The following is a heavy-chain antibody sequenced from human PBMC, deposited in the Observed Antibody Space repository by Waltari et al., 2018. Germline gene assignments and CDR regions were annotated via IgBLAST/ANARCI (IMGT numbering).Heavy chain of an antibody. CDR3: ATPGPVATITGWYFDL. J-gene: IGHJ2*01. D-gene: IGHD5-12*01. Sequence: QVQLVQSGAEVKKPGASVQVSCKVSGYTLTDLSMHWVRPAPGKGLEWMGVVDPEDGETSYEQKFQGRVTMTEDTSTDTAYMELSSLRSEDTAVYYCATPGPVATITGWYFDLWGRGTLVTVSS. CDR1: GYTLTDLS. V-gene: IGHV1-24*01. CDR2: VDPEDGET.